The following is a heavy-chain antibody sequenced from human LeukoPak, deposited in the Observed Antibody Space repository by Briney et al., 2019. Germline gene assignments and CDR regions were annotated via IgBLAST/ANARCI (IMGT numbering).Heavy chain of an antibody. D-gene: IGHD6-19*01. CDR2: ISGSGGST. CDR1: GFTFSSYA. J-gene: IGHJ4*02. V-gene: IGHV3-23*01. Sequence: SGGSLRLSCAASGFTFSSYAMSWVRQAPGKGLEWVSSISGSGGSTYYADSVKGRFSISRGNSKNTLYLQMNSLRAEDTAVYYCAKVSVAGSTSKWGQGTLVTVSS. CDR3: AKVSVAGSTSK.